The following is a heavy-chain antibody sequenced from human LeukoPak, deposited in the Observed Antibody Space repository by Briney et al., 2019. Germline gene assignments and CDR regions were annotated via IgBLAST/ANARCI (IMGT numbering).Heavy chain of an antibody. D-gene: IGHD6-6*01. V-gene: IGHV4-34*01. J-gene: IGHJ4*02. Sequence: SETLSLTCAVYGGSFSGYYWNWIRQPPGKGLEWIGEINHSGSTNYNPSLKSRVTISVDTSKNQFSLELSSVTAADTAVYYCAKTPNAFVRGGYYFEYWGQGTLVTVSS. CDR3: AKTPNAFVRGGYYFEY. CDR1: GGSFSGYY. CDR2: INHSGST.